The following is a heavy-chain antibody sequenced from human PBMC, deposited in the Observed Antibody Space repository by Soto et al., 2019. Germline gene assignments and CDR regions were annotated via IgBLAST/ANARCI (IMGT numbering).Heavy chain of an antibody. CDR1: GASISGFY. V-gene: IGHV4-4*07. CDR3: VRDGTKTLRDWFDP. CDR2: IYATGTT. D-gene: IGHD1-1*01. J-gene: IGHJ5*02. Sequence: SETLSLTCTVSGASISGFYWSWIRESAGKGLEWIGRIYATGTTDYNPSLKSRVMMSVDTSKKQFSLKLRSVTAADTAVYYCVRDGTKTLRDWFDPWGQGISVTVSS.